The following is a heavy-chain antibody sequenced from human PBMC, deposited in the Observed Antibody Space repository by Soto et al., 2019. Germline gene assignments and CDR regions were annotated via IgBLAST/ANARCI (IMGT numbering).Heavy chain of an antibody. CDR2: IIPIFGTA. J-gene: IGHJ3*02. Sequence: SVKVSFKASGGTFSSYAISWVRQAPGQGLEWMGGIIPIFGTANYAQKFQGRVTITADESTSTAYMELSSLRSEDTAVYYCARAAVAGIDAFDIWGQGTMVTVSS. V-gene: IGHV1-69*13. CDR1: GGTFSSYA. CDR3: ARAAVAGIDAFDI. D-gene: IGHD6-19*01.